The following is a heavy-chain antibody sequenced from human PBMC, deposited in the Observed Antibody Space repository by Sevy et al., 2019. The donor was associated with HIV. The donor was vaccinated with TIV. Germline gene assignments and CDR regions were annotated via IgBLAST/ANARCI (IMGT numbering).Heavy chain of an antibody. J-gene: IGHJ6*02. D-gene: IGHD2-15*01. Sequence: GGSLRLSCAASGFTFSSYNMNWVRQAPGKGLEWVSSISSSGNYINYADSVKGRFTMSRENAENSLYLEMNTLRAEDTAVYYCARVVAYCSGGTCFPGYYYGMDVWGQGTTVTVSS. CDR3: ARVVAYCSGGTCFPGYYYGMDV. CDR2: ISSSGNYI. V-gene: IGHV3-21*01. CDR1: GFTFSSYN.